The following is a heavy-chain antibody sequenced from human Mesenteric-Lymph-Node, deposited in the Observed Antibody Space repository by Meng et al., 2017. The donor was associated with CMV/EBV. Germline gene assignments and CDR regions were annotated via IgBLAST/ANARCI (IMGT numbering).Heavy chain of an antibody. Sequence: GGSLRLPCAASVFTVSSNYMSWVRQAPGKGLEWVSVIYSGSSTYYADSVEGGFTISRDNSKNTLYLQMNSLRTEGTAVYYLAGDWYCISTSCPYHDAFDIWGQGTMVTVSS. CDR3: AGDWYCISTSCPYHDAFDI. V-gene: IGHV3-53*01. D-gene: IGHD2-2*01. CDR1: VFTVSSNY. CDR2: IYSGSST. J-gene: IGHJ3*02.